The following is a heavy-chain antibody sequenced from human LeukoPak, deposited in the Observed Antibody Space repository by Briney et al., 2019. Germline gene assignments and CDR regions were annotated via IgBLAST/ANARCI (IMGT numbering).Heavy chain of an antibody. V-gene: IGHV3-74*01. D-gene: IGHD4-17*01. J-gene: IGHJ6*03. CDR1: GFTFSSYW. Sequence: GGSLRLSCAASGFTFSSYWMHWVRQAPGKGLVWVSRINNDGSNTNYADSVKGRFTISRDNSKNTLYLQMNSLRAEDTAVYYCARVTGDYSPILYYYYYYMDVWGKGTTVTISS. CDR2: INNDGSNT. CDR3: ARVTGDYSPILYYYYYYMDV.